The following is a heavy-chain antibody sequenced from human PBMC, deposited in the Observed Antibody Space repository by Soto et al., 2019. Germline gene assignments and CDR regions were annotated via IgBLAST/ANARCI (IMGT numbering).Heavy chain of an antibody. D-gene: IGHD3-10*01. CDR1: GFTFSSYA. CDR3: AKDNDYHNPLSYYYYGMDV. J-gene: IGHJ6*02. Sequence: PGGSLRLSCAASGFTFSSYAMSWVRQAPGKGLEWVSAISGSGGSTYYADSVKGRFTISRDNSKNTLYLQMNSLRAEDTAVYYCAKDNDYHNPLSYYYYGMDVWGQGTTVTVSS. V-gene: IGHV3-23*01. CDR2: ISGSGGST.